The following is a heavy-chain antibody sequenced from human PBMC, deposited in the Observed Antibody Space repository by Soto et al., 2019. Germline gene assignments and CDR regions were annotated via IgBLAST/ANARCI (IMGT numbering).Heavy chain of an antibody. CDR1: GGSISSSSYY. V-gene: IGHV4-39*01. CDR2: IYYSGNT. J-gene: IGHJ5*02. D-gene: IGHD2-2*01. CDR3: ARYRLSGPAAMSWFDP. Sequence: PSETLSLTWTVSGGSISSSSYYWGWIRQPPGKGLEWIGSIYYSGNTYYNPSLKSRVTISVDTSKNQFSLKLSSVTAADTAVYYCARYRLSGPAAMSWFDPWGQGTLVTVSS.